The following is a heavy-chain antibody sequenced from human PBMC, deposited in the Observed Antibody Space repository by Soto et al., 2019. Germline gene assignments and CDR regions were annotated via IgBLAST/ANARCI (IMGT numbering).Heavy chain of an antibody. D-gene: IGHD3-3*01. J-gene: IGHJ5*02. CDR1: GFTFSSYS. Sequence: GGSLRLSCAASGFTFSSYSMNWVRQAPGKGLEWVSYISSSSTIYYADSVKGRFTISRDNAKNSLYLQMNSLRAEDTAVYYCARDTGYDFWSGYYFNWFDPWGQGTLVTVSS. CDR2: ISSSSTI. V-gene: IGHV3-48*01. CDR3: ARDTGYDFWSGYYFNWFDP.